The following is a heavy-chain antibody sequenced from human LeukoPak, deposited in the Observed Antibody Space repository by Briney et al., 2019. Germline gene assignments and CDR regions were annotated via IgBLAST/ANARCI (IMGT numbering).Heavy chain of an antibody. Sequence: GASVKVSCEASGYTFTSYAMHWVRQAPGQRLEWMGWINAGNGNTKYSQKFQGRVTITRDTSASTAYMELSSLRSEDTAVYYCARGGGREWWELLRDYYYYGMDVWGQGTTVTVSS. CDR2: INAGNGNT. CDR3: ARGGGREWWELLRDYYYYGMDV. V-gene: IGHV1-3*01. CDR1: GYTFTSYA. D-gene: IGHD1-26*01. J-gene: IGHJ6*02.